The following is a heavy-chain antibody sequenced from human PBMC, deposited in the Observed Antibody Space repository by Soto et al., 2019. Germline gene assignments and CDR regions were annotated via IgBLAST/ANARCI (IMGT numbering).Heavy chain of an antibody. D-gene: IGHD3-3*01. Sequence: WTVACGSSVGVGYCCIINQQHPGKGLEWIGYIYYSGSTYYNPSLKSRVTISVDTSKNQFSLKLSSVTAADTAVYYCARVPIDFCSGDPRGRGGVNGLALWGQGTLVTVTP. CDR2: IYYSGST. V-gene: IGHV4-31*02. CDR3: ARVPIDFCSGDPRGRGGVNGLAL. J-gene: IGHJ4*02. CDR1: CGSSVGVGYC.